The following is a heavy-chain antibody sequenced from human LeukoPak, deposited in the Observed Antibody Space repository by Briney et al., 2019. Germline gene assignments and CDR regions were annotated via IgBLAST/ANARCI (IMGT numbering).Heavy chain of an antibody. CDR2: TSHTGST. CDR1: SGSITNYY. D-gene: IGHD2-15*01. Sequence: SETLSLTCSVSSGSITNYYWTWIRQSPGKGLEWIGHTSHTGSTIYNPSLKSRATISVDTSKNQFSLRLNSVAAADTAVYYCARIKVAGQYRVGFEYWGQGTQVTVSS. J-gene: IGHJ4*02. CDR3: ARIKVAGQYRVGFEY. V-gene: IGHV4-59*01.